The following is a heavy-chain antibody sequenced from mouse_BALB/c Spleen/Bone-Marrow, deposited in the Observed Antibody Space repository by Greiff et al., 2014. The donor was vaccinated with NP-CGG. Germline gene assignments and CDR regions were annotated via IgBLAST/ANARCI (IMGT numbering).Heavy chain of an antibody. CDR1: GYSFTGYS. J-gene: IGHJ3*01. CDR3: ARLGDYDGFAY. D-gene: IGHD2-4*01. V-gene: IGHV1-20*02. CDR2: INPYNGDT. Sequence: EVMLVESGPELVKPGASVKISCKASGYSFTGYSMNWVMQSHGKSLEWIGRINPYNGDTFYNQKFKGKATLTVDKSSSTAHMELRMLSSEDAAVYYCARLGDYDGFAYWGQGTLVTVSA.